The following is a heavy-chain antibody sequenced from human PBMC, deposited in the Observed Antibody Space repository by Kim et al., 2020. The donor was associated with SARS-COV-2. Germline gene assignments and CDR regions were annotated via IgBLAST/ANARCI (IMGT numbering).Heavy chain of an antibody. J-gene: IGHJ4*02. CDR1: GYTFSSYD. D-gene: IGHD1-1*01. Sequence: ASVKVSCKASGYTFSSYDINWVRQATGQGLEWMGWMNPNSGNTGYAQKFQGRVTMTRNTSTSTAYMDLSSLRSEDPAVYYCARGHAWNGGPYYFDYWGQGTLVTVSS. V-gene: IGHV1-8*01. CDR3: ARGHAWNGGPYYFDY. CDR2: MNPNSGNT.